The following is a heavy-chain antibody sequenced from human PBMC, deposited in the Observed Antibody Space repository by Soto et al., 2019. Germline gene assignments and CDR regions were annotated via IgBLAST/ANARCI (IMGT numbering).Heavy chain of an antibody. D-gene: IGHD1-1*01. CDR3: ARDNWNSY. CDR2: IDNDGSAT. V-gene: IGHV3-74*01. J-gene: IGHJ4*02. CDR1: GFNFEIYW. Sequence: GGSQRLSCIASGFNFEIYWMHWVRQAPGKGLEWVSRIDNDGSATTYADSVKGRFTISRDNAKNTLFLQMNTLRVDDTAVYYCARDNWNSYWGQGTLVTVSS.